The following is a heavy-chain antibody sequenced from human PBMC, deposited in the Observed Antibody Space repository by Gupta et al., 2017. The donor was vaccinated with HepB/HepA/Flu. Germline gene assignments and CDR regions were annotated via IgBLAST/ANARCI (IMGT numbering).Heavy chain of an antibody. CDR1: VFTFSNYV. CDR3: ARGGDFDS. J-gene: IGHJ4*02. Sequence: QVQLAESGGGVVQPGRSLRLSCAGSVFTFSNYVMHWVRQAPGKGLEWLTFISYDGSYSKYANSVKGRFTISRDNSKNTLYLQLNSLRPEDTALYFCARGGDFDSWGQGTLVTVSS. V-gene: IGHV3-30*03. CDR2: ISYDGSYS. D-gene: IGHD1-26*01.